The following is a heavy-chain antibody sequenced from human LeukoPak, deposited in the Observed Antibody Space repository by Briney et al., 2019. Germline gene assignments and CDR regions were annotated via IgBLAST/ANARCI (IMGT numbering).Heavy chain of an antibody. Sequence: SETLSLTCAVYGGSFSGYYWSWIRQPPGKGLEWIGEINHSGSTNYNPSLKSRVTISVDTSKNQFSLKLSSVTAADTAVYYCARVHGIDDSAPVDYWGQGTLVTVSS. CDR1: GGSFSGYY. J-gene: IGHJ4*02. D-gene: IGHD3-22*01. CDR3: ARVHGIDDSAPVDY. V-gene: IGHV4-34*01. CDR2: INHSGST.